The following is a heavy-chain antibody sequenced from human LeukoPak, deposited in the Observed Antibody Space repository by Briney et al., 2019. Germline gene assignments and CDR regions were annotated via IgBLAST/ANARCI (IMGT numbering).Heavy chain of an antibody. D-gene: IGHD1-14*01. CDR2: ISNSDSST. CDR1: AFTFSNYA. Sequence: GGSVRLSCAASAFTFSNYAMSWVRQAPGKGLEWVSTISNSDSSTYCADSVKGRFTISRDNSENTLYLQMNSLRAEDTAVYYCAKATGYLLWGQGTLVIVSS. V-gene: IGHV3-23*01. J-gene: IGHJ4*02. CDR3: AKATGYLL.